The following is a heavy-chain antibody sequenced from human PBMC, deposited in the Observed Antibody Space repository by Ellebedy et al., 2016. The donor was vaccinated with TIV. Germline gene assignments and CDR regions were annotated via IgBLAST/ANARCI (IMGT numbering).Heavy chain of an antibody. CDR3: AHLSGRAVTTYGY. CDR1: GFAFDAYA. V-gene: IGHV3-9*01. D-gene: IGHD4-11*01. J-gene: IGHJ4*02. CDR2: ISWNGGDK. Sequence: PGGSLRLSCAASGFAFDAYAMHWVRQAPGKGLEWVSGISWNGGDKTYADSVKGRFPIFRHNAKNSLYLRMNSLRPVDTDFYYCAHLSGRAVTTYGYWGQGTLVTVSS.